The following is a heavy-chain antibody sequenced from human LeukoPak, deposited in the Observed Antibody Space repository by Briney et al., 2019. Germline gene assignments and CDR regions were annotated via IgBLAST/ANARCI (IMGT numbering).Heavy chain of an antibody. D-gene: IGHD3-10*01. CDR3: ARLSPYLGSGSSAFPDDF. Sequence: SETLSLTCTVSGGPIITSRYYWGWIRQPPGTGLEWIGSINYSGSTYYNPSLKSRVTISVDTSKNQFSLKLSSATAADTAVYYCARLSPYLGSGSSAFPDDFWGQGTLVTVSS. CDR2: INYSGST. V-gene: IGHV4-39*01. CDR1: GGPIITSRYY. J-gene: IGHJ4*02.